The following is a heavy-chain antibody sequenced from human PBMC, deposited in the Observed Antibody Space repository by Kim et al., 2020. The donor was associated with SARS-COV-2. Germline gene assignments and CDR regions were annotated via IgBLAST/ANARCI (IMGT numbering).Heavy chain of an antibody. V-gene: IGHV3-21*04. CDR3: VRDLPYYDSSGYFDY. J-gene: IGHJ4*02. CDR2: ISSSSSYI. D-gene: IGHD3-22*01. Sequence: GGSLRLSCAASGFTFSSYSMNWVRQAPGKGLEWVSSISSSSSYIYYADSVKGRFTISRATAKNSLYLQMNSLRAEDTAVYYCVRDLPYYDSSGYFDYWGQGTLVTVSS. CDR1: GFTFSSYS.